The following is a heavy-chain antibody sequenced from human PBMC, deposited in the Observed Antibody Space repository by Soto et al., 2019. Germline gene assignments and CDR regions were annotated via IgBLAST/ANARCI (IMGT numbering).Heavy chain of an antibody. CDR3: ARDFSPPGYYYGMDV. J-gene: IGHJ6*02. CDR2: ISYDGSNK. CDR1: GFTFSSYA. Sequence: GGSRRLSCAASGFTFSSYAMHWVRQAPGKGLEWVAVISYDGSNKYYADSVKGRFTISRDNSKNTLYLQMNSLRAEDTAVYYCARDFSPPGYYYGMDVWGQGTTVTVSS. D-gene: IGHD3-3*01. V-gene: IGHV3-30-3*01.